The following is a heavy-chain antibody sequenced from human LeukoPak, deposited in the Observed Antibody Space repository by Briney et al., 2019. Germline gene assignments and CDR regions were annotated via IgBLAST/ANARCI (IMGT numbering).Heavy chain of an antibody. D-gene: IGHD4-11*01. CDR1: GYPFTTSW. J-gene: IGHJ4*02. V-gene: IGHV5-51*01. Sequence: GESLKISFKASGYPFTTSWIGWVRQMPGKGLEWMGIIYPSDSDTRYSPSFQGQVTISADKSITTAFLQWSSVKASDTAMYYCALVFYSHYGLGFWGQGTLVTVS. CDR3: ALVFYSHYGLGF. CDR2: IYPSDSDT.